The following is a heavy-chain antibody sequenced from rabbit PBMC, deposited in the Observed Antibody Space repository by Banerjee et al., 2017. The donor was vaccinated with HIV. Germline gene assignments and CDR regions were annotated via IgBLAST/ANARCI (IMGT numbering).Heavy chain of an antibody. CDR2: INTSSGNT. V-gene: IGHV1S45*01. J-gene: IGHJ4*01. CDR1: GFSFTNKYV. D-gene: IGHD7-1*01. Sequence: QEQLEESGGDLVKPEGSLTLTCTASGFSFTNKYVMCWVRQAPGKGLQWIACINTSSGNTVYATWAKGRFTISKTSSTTVTLQMTSLTAADTAAYFCARDLWYPPNLWGQGTLVTVS. CDR3: ARDLWYPPNL.